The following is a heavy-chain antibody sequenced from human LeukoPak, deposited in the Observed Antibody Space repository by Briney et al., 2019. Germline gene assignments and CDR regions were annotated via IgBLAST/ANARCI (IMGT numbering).Heavy chain of an antibody. D-gene: IGHD6-13*01. Sequence: SVKVSCKASGGTFSSYAISWVRQAPGQGLEWMGRIIPILGIANYAQKFQGRVTITADKSTSTAYMELSSLRSEDTAVYYCARAWSHYSSSEENGMDVWGQGTTVTVSS. V-gene: IGHV1-69*04. J-gene: IGHJ6*02. CDR3: ARAWSHYSSSEENGMDV. CDR2: IIPILGIA. CDR1: GGTFSSYA.